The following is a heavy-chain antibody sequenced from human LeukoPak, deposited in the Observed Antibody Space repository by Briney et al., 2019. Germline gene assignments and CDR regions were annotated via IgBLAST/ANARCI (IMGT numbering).Heavy chain of an antibody. CDR3: AKAISVGATTDAAD. V-gene: IGHV3-23*01. Sequence: GGSLRLFCAASGFTFSSYAMSWVRHAPGRCLECLSAIIGSGGSTYHADAVKGRFTISRDNSKNTLYLQMNSLRAEDTAVYYCAKAISVGATTDAADWGQGTLVTVSS. CDR2: IIGSGGST. D-gene: IGHD1-26*01. CDR1: GFTFSSYA. J-gene: IGHJ4*02.